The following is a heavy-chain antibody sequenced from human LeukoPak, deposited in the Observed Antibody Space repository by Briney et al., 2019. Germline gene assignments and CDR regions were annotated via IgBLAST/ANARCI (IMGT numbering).Heavy chain of an antibody. Sequence: GGSLRLSCAASGFTFSSYAMHWVRQAPGKGLEWVAVISYDGSNKYYADSVKGRFTISRDNSKNTLYLQMNSLRAEDTAVYYCARSSISSSCSSSCDYWGQGTLVTVSS. V-gene: IGHV3-30*04. CDR3: ARSSISSSCSSSCDY. CDR1: GFTFSSYA. J-gene: IGHJ4*02. D-gene: IGHD6-6*01. CDR2: ISYDGSNK.